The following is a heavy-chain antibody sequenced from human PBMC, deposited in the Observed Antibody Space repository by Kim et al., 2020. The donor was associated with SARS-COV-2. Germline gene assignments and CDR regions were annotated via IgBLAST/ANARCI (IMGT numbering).Heavy chain of an antibody. D-gene: IGHD5-12*01. Sequence: TNYNPSLKSRVTISVDTSKNQFSLKLSSVTAADTAVYYCARGAVATIHDYWGQGTLVTVSS. V-gene: IGHV4-59*09. CDR2: T. CDR3: ARGAVATIHDY. J-gene: IGHJ4*02.